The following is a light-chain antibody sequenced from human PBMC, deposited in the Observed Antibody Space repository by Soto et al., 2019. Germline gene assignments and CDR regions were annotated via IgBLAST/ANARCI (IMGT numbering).Light chain of an antibody. V-gene: IGLV1-40*01. Sequence: QSVLTQPPSVSGAPGQRVTISCTGSSSNIGAGYDVHWYQQLPGTAPKLLIYGNTNRPSGVPDRFSGSKSGTSASLTITGLQAEDEADYYCKSYDISLTGSRVFGGGTKVTVL. J-gene: IGLJ3*02. CDR3: KSYDISLTGSRV. CDR2: GNT. CDR1: SSNIGAGYD.